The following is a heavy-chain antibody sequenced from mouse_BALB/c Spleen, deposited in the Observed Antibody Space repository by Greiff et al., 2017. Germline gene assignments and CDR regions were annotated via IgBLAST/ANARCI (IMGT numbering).Heavy chain of an antibody. D-gene: IGHD2-4*01. CDR3: ARAAMITTGWFAY. CDR1: GFSLTSYG. V-gene: IGHV2-9*02. J-gene: IGHJ3*01. Sequence: VQLQQSGPGLVAPSQSLSITCTVSGFSLTSYGVHWVRQPPGKGLEWLGVIWAGGSTNYNSALMSRLSISKDNSKSQVFLKMNSLQTDDTAMYYCARAAMITTGWFAYWGQGTLVTVSA. CDR2: IWAGGST.